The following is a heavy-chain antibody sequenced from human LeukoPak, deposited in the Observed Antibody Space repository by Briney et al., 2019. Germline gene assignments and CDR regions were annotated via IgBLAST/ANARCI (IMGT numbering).Heavy chain of an antibody. D-gene: IGHD2-15*01. CDR3: ARRYCSGGSCYSAFDY. V-gene: IGHV1-46*01. CDR1: GYTFTSYY. J-gene: IGHJ4*02. CDR2: INPSGGST. Sequence: ASVKVSCKASGYTFTSYYMHWVRQAPGQGLEWMGIINPSGGSTSYAQKFQGRVTMTRDTSTSTAYMELSSLRSEDTAVYYCARRYCSGGSCYSAFDYWGQGTLVTVSS.